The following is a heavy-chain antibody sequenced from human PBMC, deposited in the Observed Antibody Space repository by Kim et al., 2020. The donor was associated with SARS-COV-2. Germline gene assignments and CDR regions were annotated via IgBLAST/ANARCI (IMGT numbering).Heavy chain of an antibody. CDR2: ISGSGGST. V-gene: IGHV3-23*01. J-gene: IGHJ4*01. CDR1: GFTFSNYA. Sequence: GGSLRLSCAASGFTFSNYAMTWVRQAPGKGLEWVSGISGSGGSTYYADSVKGRFSISRDNSKKTQYLQMSSLRAEDTAVYYCATAYYGSGSNYNANDYWG. D-gene: IGHD3-10*01. CDR3: ATAYYGSGSNYNANDY.